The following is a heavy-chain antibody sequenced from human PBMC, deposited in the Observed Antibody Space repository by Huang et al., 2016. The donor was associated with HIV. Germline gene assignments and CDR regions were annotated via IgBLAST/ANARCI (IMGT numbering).Heavy chain of an antibody. J-gene: IGHJ4*02. CDR2: VYQSGST. CDR1: GDFISSTNYY. D-gene: IGHD6-13*01. CDR3: ASQHIGAAATWF. Sequence: QLQLQESGPGQVKPSETLSLTCTVSGDFISSTNYYWGWIRQSPGKGLEWVGGVYQSGSTNDNPSLKGRVTLSVDTSRNQFSLRLNSVTAADTAVYYCASQHIGAAATWFWGRGTQVAVSS. V-gene: IGHV4-39*01.